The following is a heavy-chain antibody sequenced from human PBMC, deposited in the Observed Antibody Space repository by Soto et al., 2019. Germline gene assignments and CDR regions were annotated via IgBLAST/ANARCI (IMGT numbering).Heavy chain of an antibody. CDR2: ISSSGSTI. CDR3: ARDIYYCSSTSCDARVGAFDI. V-gene: IGHV3-48*03. CDR1: GFTFSSYE. D-gene: IGHD2-2*01. Sequence: GGSLRLSCAASGFTFSSYEMNWVRQAPGKGLEWVSYISSSGSTIYYADSVKGRFTISRDNAKNSLYLQMNSLRAEDTAVYYCARDIYYCSSTSCDARVGAFDIWGQGTMVTVSS. J-gene: IGHJ3*02.